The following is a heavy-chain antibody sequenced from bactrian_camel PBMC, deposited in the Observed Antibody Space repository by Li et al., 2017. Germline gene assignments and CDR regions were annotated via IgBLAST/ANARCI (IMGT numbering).Heavy chain of an antibody. D-gene: IGHD1*01. Sequence: HVQLVESGGGSVQAGGSLRLACTQSIRKYCTAWFRQVPGKERELVASMRTSTPITAYYADSVKGRFTISRDNAKNTLYLQMNSLQTKDTATYYCAIAEQGATTMRRGQGTQVTVS. CDR2: MRTSTPIT. J-gene: IGHJ4*01. V-gene: IGHV3S54*01. CDR1: IRKYC.